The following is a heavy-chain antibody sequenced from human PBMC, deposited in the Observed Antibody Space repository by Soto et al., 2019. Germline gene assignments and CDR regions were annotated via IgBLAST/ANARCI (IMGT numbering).Heavy chain of an antibody. V-gene: IGHV1-69*13. CDR3: ARDLVYSYGPTFDY. CDR2: IIPIFGTA. Sequence: ASVKVSCKASGGTFSSYAISWVRQAPGQGLEWMGGIIPIFGTANYAQKFQGRVTITADESTSTAYMELSSLRSEDTAVYYCARDLVYSYGPTFDYWGQGTLVTVSS. J-gene: IGHJ4*02. D-gene: IGHD5-18*01. CDR1: GGTFSSYA.